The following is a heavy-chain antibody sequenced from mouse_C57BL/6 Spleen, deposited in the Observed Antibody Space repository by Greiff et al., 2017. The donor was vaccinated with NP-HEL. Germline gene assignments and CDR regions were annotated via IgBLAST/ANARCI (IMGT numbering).Heavy chain of an antibody. CDR1: GYAFSSSW. D-gene: IGHD1-1*01. CDR2: IYPGDGDT. CDR3: ARWTAVVAHFDY. Sequence: VQLQQSGPELVKPGASVKISCKASGYAFSSSWMNWVKQRPGKGLEWIGGIYPGDGDTNYNGKFKGKATLTADKSSSTAYMHLSSLTSEDSAVYCCARWTAVVAHFDYWGKGTTLTVSS. J-gene: IGHJ2*01. V-gene: IGHV1-82*01.